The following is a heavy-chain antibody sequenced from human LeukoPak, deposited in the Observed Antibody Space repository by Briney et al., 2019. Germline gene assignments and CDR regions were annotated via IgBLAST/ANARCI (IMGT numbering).Heavy chain of an antibody. CDR3: ASRGYSYGYFHYYYYMDV. D-gene: IGHD5-18*01. V-gene: IGHV4-39*07. CDR2: IFYSGST. J-gene: IGHJ6*03. Sequence: SETLSLTCTVSGGSISTSNYYWGWIRQPPGKGLEWIGNIFYSGSTYYSPSLRSRVTISLDTSRNQFSLKLNSVTAADTAVYYCASRGYSYGYFHYYYYMDVWGKGTTVTVSS. CDR1: GGSISTSNYY.